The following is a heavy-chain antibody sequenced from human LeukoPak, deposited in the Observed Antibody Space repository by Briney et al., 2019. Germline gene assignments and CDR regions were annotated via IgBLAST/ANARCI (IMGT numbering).Heavy chain of an antibody. D-gene: IGHD3-10*01. CDR1: GGSISNYY. CDR2: IYSSGTT. J-gene: IGHJ3*02. Sequence: SETLSLTCTVSGGSISNYYWSWIRQPPGKGLEWIGYIYSSGTTNYNPSLKSRVTISVDTSKNLFSLKLTSVTAADTAVYYCARGVRLGAFDIWGQGTMVTVSS. V-gene: IGHV4-59*01. CDR3: ARGVRLGAFDI.